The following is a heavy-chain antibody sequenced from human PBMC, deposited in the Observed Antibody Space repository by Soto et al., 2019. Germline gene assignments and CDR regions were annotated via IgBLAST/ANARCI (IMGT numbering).Heavy chain of an antibody. CDR1: GFTFSSYW. V-gene: IGHV3-7*01. CDR2: IKQDGSEK. J-gene: IGHJ4*02. D-gene: IGHD6-13*01. Sequence: PGGSLRLSCAASGFTFSSYWMSWVRQAPGKGLEWVANIKQDGSEKYYVDSVKGRFTISRDNAKNSLYLQMNSLRAEDTAVYYCARPAYSSSWYPVRRYFDYWGQGTLVTVSS. CDR3: ARPAYSSSWYPVRRYFDY.